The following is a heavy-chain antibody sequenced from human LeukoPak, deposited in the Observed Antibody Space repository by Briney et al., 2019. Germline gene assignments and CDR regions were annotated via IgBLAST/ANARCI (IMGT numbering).Heavy chain of an antibody. CDR3: ARGEKWYDAFDI. D-gene: IGHD2-15*01. CDR1: GGSFSGYY. V-gene: IGHV4-34*01. CDR2: INNSGST. J-gene: IGHJ3*02. Sequence: PSETLSLTCAVYGGSFSGYYWSWIRQPPGKGLEWIGEINNSGSTNYNPSLKSRVTISVDTSTKQFSLKLSSVTAADTAVYYCARGEKWYDAFDIWGQGTMVTVSS.